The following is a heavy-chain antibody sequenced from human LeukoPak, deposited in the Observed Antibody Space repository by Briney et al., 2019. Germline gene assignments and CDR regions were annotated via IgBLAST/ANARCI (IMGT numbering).Heavy chain of an antibody. CDR1: GFTFSNYS. D-gene: IGHD1-1*01. V-gene: IGHV3-30*03. CDR3: ARPPYNWNDGWFDP. Sequence: GRSLRLSCAASGFTFSNYSINWVRQAPGKGLEWVAVISSDGSNKYYADSVKGRFTISRDNSKNTLHLQMNSLRAEDTAVYYCARPPYNWNDGWFDPWGQGTLVTVSS. J-gene: IGHJ5*02. CDR2: ISSDGSNK.